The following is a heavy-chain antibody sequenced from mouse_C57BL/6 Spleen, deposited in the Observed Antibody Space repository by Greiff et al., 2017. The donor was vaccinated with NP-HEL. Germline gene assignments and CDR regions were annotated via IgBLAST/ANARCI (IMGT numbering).Heavy chain of an antibody. V-gene: IGHV3-6*01. J-gene: IGHJ3*01. Sequence: VQLKESGPGLVKPSQSLSLTCSVTGYSITSGYYWNWIRQFPGNKLEWMGYISYDGSNNYNPSLKNRISITRDTSKNQFFLKLNSVTTEDTATYYCARDGRFPLFAYWGQGTLVTVSA. D-gene: IGHD4-1*01. CDR1: GYSITSGYY. CDR2: ISYDGSN. CDR3: ARDGRFPLFAY.